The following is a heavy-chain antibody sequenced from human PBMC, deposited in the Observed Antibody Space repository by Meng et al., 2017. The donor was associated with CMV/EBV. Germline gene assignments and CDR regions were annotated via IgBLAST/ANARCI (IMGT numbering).Heavy chain of an antibody. J-gene: IGHJ4*02. D-gene: IGHD2-2*01. CDR2: IYSSGGT. Sequence: VSGGSISSYYWSWIRQPAGKGLEWIGRIYSSGGTNYKSSLKSRVTMSVDTSRNQFSLKLSSVTAADTAVYYCARTDCSSTSCYLNYWGQGTLVTVSS. V-gene: IGHV4-4*07. CDR3: ARTDCSSTSCYLNY. CDR1: GGSISSYY.